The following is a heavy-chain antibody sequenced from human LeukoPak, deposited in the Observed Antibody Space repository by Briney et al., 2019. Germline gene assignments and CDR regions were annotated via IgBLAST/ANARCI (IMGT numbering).Heavy chain of an antibody. CDR1: GFTFRIYW. CDR3: VRDRGWYHFDL. J-gene: IGHJ4*02. D-gene: IGHD3-10*01. CDR2: VNSDQSNT. Sequence: GGSLRLSCAASGFTFRIYWMHWVRQAPGKGLVWVSRVNSDQSNTSYADSVKGRFTISRDNTKNSLFLQLNSLRAEDTAVYYCVRDRGWYHFDLWGQGTLVTVSS. V-gene: IGHV3-74*01.